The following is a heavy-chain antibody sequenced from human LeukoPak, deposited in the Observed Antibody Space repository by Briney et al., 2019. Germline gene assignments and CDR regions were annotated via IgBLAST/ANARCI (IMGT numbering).Heavy chain of an antibody. J-gene: IGHJ4*02. CDR2: IYYSGST. Sequence: SETLSLTCIVSGVSISSISSNNYHWGWIRQPPGKGLEWIGSIYYSGSTYYNPSLKSRVTISVDTSKNQFSLKLSSVTAADTAIYYCATYYDRSGYKLDYWGQGTLVTVSS. CDR3: ATYYDRSGYKLDY. V-gene: IGHV4-39*01. CDR1: GVSISSISSNNYH. D-gene: IGHD3-22*01.